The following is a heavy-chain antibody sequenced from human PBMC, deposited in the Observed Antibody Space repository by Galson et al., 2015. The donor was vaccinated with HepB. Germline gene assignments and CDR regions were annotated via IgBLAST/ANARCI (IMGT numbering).Heavy chain of an antibody. J-gene: IGHJ3*02. CDR2: ISYDGSNK. V-gene: IGHV3-30*04. CDR1: GFTFSSYA. D-gene: IGHD1-26*01. Sequence: SLRLSCAASGFTFSSYAMHWVRQAPGKGLEWVAVISYDGSNKYYADSVKGRFTISRDNSKNTLYLQMNSLRAEDTAVYYCAREKEGARGGAFDIWGQGTMVTVSS. CDR3: AREKEGARGGAFDI.